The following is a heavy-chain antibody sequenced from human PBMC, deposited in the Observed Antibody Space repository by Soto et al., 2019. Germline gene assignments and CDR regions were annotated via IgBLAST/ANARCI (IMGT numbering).Heavy chain of an antibody. Sequence: QLVESGGDLVQPGGSLRLSCEASGFTFSGYWMSWVRQAPGKGLGWVADIKHDGSVQYYVDSVKGRFTIARDNAKKLLYLQMNGLRAEDTALYYCARATYSNAWYRFDLWGQGTLVTVSS. CDR2: IKHDGSVQ. J-gene: IGHJ4*02. CDR3: ARATYSNAWYRFDL. D-gene: IGHD4-4*01. CDR1: GFTFSGYW. V-gene: IGHV3-7*03.